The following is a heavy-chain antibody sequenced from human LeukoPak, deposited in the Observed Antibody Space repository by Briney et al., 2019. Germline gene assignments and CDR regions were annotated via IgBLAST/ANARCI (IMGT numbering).Heavy chain of an antibody. CDR2: ISDSGST. V-gene: IGHV4-59*11. CDR1: GGSLSTHH. CDR3: ARGYDSSAYYPSNY. J-gene: IGHJ4*02. D-gene: IGHD3-22*01. Sequence: SETLSLTCVVSGGSLSTHHWSWIRQSPGWGLEWIGYISDSGSTNYNPSLKSRVTISVDTSKNQFSLMLSSVTAADTAVYYCARGYDSSAYYPSNYWGQGTLVTVSS.